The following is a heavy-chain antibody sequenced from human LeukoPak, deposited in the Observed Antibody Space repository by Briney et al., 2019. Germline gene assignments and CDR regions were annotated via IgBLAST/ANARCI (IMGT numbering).Heavy chain of an antibody. J-gene: IGHJ4*02. V-gene: IGHV3-21*01. Sequence: GGSLRLSCAASGFTFSSYSMNWVRQAPGKGLEWVSSISSSSSYIYYADSVKGRFTISRDNAKNSLYLQMNSLRAEDTAVYYCASGSIAARFFGSYWGQGTLVTVSS. CDR2: ISSSSSYI. D-gene: IGHD6-6*01. CDR1: GFTFSSYS. CDR3: ASGSIAARFFGSY.